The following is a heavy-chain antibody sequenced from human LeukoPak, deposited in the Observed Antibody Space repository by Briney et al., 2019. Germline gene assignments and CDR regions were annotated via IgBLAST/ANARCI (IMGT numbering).Heavy chain of an antibody. D-gene: IGHD2-2*01. Sequence: GGSLRLSCAASGFTFSSYAMHWVRQAPGKGLEWVSGISISGDGTYYADSVKGRFTISRDKSYNTLYLQMNSLRAEDTAVYYCVRAAPRDCSSTSCSLFDNWGQGTLVTVSS. CDR3: VRAAPRDCSSTSCSLFDN. J-gene: IGHJ4*02. CDR2: ISISGDGT. CDR1: GFTFSSYA. V-gene: IGHV3-23*01.